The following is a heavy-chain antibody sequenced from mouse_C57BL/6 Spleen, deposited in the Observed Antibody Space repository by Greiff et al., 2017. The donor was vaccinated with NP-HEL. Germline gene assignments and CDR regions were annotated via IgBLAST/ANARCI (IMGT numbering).Heavy chain of an antibody. CDR3: ARYPLQRWYFDV. V-gene: IGHV1-59*01. CDR1: GYTFTSYW. CDR2: IDPSDSYT. D-gene: IGHD6-1*01. J-gene: IGHJ1*03. Sequence: QVQLQQPGAELVRPGTSVKLSCKASGYTFTSYWMHWVKQRPGQGLEWIGVIDPSDSYTNYNQKFKGKATLTVDTSSSTAYMQLSSLTSEDSAVYYCARYPLQRWYFDVWGTGTTVTVSS.